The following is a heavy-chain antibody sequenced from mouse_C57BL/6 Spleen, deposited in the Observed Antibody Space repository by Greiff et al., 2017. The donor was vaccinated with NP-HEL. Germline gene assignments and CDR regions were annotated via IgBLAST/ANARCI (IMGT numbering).Heavy chain of an antibody. Sequence: VKLQQPGAELVRPGSSVKLSCKASGYTFTSYWMDWVKQRPGQGLEWIGNIYPSDSETHYNQKFKDKATLTVDKSSSTAYMQLSSLTSEDSAVYYCARDYPYYYAMDYWGQGTSVTVSS. D-gene: IGHD5-5*01. V-gene: IGHV1-61*01. CDR1: GYTFTSYW. CDR2: IYPSDSET. J-gene: IGHJ4*01. CDR3: ARDYPYYYAMDY.